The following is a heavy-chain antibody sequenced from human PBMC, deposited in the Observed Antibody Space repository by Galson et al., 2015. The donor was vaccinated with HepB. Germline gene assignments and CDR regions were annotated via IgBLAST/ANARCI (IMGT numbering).Heavy chain of an antibody. V-gene: IGHV3-30*18. D-gene: IGHD2-2*01. CDR2: ISYDGSNK. CDR1: GFTFSSYG. Sequence: SLRLSCAASGFTFSSYGMHWVRQAPGKGLEWVAVISYDGSNKYYADSVKGRFTISRDNSKNTLYLQMNSLRAEDTAVYYCAKTSAAAGFFFDYWGQGTLVTVSS. CDR3: AKTSAAAGFFFDY. J-gene: IGHJ4*02.